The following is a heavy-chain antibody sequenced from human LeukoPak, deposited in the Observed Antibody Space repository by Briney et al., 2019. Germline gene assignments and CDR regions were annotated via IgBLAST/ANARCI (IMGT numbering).Heavy chain of an antibody. J-gene: IGHJ5*02. CDR2: IYVGDSDT. D-gene: IGHD2-15*01. V-gene: IGHV5-51*01. CDR3: ARAKDCSGGSCYSSWFDP. CDR1: GSSFTSYW. Sequence: GESLKISCQGSGSSFTSYWIGWVRQMPGKGLEWMGVIYVGDSDTRYSPSFQGQVTISADKSINTAYLQWSSLKASDTAMYYCARAKDCSGGSCYSSWFDPWGQGTLVTVSS.